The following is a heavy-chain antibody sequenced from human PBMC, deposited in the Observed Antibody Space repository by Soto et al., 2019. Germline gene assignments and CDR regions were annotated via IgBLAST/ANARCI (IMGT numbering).Heavy chain of an antibody. V-gene: IGHV3-33*01. J-gene: IGHJ6*02. CDR2: IWYDGSKK. Sequence: GGSLRLSCAASGFTFSSYGMHWVRQAPGKGLEWVAVIWYDGSKKYYADSVKGRFTISRDSSKNTLYLQMNSLRAEDTAVYYCARDPNVEYGMDVWGQGTTVTVSS. CDR3: ARDPNVEYGMDV. CDR1: GFTFSSYG.